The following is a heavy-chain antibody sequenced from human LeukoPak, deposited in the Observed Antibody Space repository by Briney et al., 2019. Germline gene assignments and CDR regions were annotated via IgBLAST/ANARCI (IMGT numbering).Heavy chain of an antibody. Sequence: RPSETLSLTCTVSGGSIISGGYYWSWIRQHPGKGLDWIGYIYYSGSTYYNPSLKSRVTISVDTSKNQFSLKLSSVTAADRAVYYCARDSSGLYCSSTSCHSGFDYWGQGTLVTVSS. J-gene: IGHJ4*02. V-gene: IGHV4-31*03. CDR2: IYYSGST. D-gene: IGHD2-2*02. CDR1: GGSIISGGYY. CDR3: ARDSSGLYCSSTSCHSGFDY.